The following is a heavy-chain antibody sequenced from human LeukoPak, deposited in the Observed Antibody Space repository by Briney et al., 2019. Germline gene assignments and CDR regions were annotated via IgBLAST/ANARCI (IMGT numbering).Heavy chain of an antibody. Sequence: PSETLSLTCTVSGGSISSYYWSWIRQPPGKGLEWIGYIYYSGSTNYNPSLKSRVTISVDTSKNQFSLKLSSVTAADTAVYYCARERPYYYDSSGYYYGALRDAFDIWGQGTMVTVSS. J-gene: IGHJ3*02. CDR3: ARERPYYYDSSGYYYGALRDAFDI. V-gene: IGHV4-59*01. D-gene: IGHD3-22*01. CDR2: IYYSGST. CDR1: GGSISSYY.